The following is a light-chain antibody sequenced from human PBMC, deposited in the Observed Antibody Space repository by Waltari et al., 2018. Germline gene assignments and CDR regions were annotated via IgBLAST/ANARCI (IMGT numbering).Light chain of an antibody. J-gene: IGLJ1*01. Sequence: SYELPQPPSVSVSPGQTASITCSGDNLEDRYAFWYQHRPGQSPVLVIFQDSKRPSGIPGRFSGSSSGNTATLTISGSQPMDEADYYCQAWDGDTGYVFGAGTRVTVL. CDR1: NLEDRY. CDR2: QDS. CDR3: QAWDGDTGYV. V-gene: IGLV3-1*01.